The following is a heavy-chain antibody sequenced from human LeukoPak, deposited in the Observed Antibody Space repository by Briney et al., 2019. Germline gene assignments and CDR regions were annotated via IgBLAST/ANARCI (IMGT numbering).Heavy chain of an antibody. CDR3: ARSPSGYRFDS. D-gene: IGHD3-22*01. CDR1: GGSFSGYY. V-gene: IGHV4-34*01. CDR2: INHSGST. Sequence: SETLSLTCAVYGGSFSGYYWSWIRQPPGKGLEWIGEINHSGSTNYNPSLKSRVTISSDTSKTQFTLKLTSVTAADTAVYYCARSPSGYRFDSWGQGTLITVSS. J-gene: IGHJ4*02.